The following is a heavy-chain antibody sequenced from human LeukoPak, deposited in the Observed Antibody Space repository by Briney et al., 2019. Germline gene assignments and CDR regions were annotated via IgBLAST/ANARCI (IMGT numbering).Heavy chain of an antibody. CDR1: GYTFTSYG. V-gene: IGHV1-18*01. J-gene: IGHJ6*02. CDR2: ISAYNGNT. CDR3: ARDLSAHVVVDYYYGMDV. D-gene: IGHD2-15*01. Sequence: ASVKVSCKASGYTFTSYGISWGRQAPGQGLEWMGWISAYNGNTNYAQKLQGRVTMTTDTSTSTAYMELRSLRSDDTAVYYCARDLSAHVVVDYYYGMDVWGQGTTVTVSS.